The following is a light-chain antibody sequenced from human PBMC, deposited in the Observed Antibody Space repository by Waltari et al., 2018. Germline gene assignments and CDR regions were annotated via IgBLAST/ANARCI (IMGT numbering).Light chain of an antibody. CDR3: QAWDSSTVV. V-gene: IGLV3-1*01. J-gene: IGLJ2*01. Sequence: SYELTQPPSVSVSPGQTASITGSGDKLGDKYACWYPQKPGQSPVLVIYQDSKRPSGIPERFSGSNSGNTATLTISGTQAMDEADYYCQAWDSSTVVFGGGTKLTVL. CDR2: QDS. CDR1: KLGDKY.